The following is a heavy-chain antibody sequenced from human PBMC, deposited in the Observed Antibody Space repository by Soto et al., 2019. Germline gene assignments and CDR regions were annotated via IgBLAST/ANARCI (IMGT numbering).Heavy chain of an antibody. D-gene: IGHD1-7*01. CDR3: ARDRAKLELFGAFDI. Sequence: SVKVSCTASGGTFSSYAISWVRQAPGQGLEWMGGIIPIFGTANYAQKFQGRVTITADKSTSTAYMELSSLRSEDTAVYYCARDRAKLELFGAFDIWGQGTMVTVSS. V-gene: IGHV1-69*06. CDR2: IIPIFGTA. CDR1: GGTFSSYA. J-gene: IGHJ3*02.